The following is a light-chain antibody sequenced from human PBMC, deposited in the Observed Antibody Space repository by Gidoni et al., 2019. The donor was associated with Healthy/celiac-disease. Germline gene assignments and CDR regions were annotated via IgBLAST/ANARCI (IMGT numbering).Light chain of an antibody. CDR2: DDS. J-gene: IGLJ1*01. CDR3: QVWDSSSDHPYV. V-gene: IGLV3-21*02. CDR1: NIGSKS. Sequence: SYVLTQPTPVSVAPGQTARIPCGGNNIGSKSVHWYQEKPGQAPVLVVYDDSDRPSGIPERFSGSNSGNTATLTISRVEAGDEADYYCQVWDSSSDHPYVFGTGNKVTV.